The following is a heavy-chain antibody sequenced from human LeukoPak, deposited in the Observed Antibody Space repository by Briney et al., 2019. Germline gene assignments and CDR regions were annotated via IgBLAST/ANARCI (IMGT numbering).Heavy chain of an antibody. CDR1: GFTFSSYG. V-gene: IGHV3-30*18. J-gene: IGHJ6*02. CDR2: ISYDGSNK. Sequence: GRSLRLSCAASGFTFSSYGMHWVRQAPGKGLEWVAVISYDGSNKYYADSVKGRFTISRDNSKNTLYLQMNSLRAEDTAVYYCAKAPSYYYYGMDVWGQGTTVTVSS. CDR3: AKAPSYYYYGMDV.